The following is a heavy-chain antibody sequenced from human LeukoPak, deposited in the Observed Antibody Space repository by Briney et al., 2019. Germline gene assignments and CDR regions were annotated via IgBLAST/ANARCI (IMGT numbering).Heavy chain of an antibody. CDR2: INPSGGST. Sequence: ASVKVSCKASGYTFPSYYMHWVRQAPGQGLEGMGIINPSGGSTSYAQKFQGRVTMTRDTSTSTVYMELSSLRSEDTAVYYCARDYSVPMLYGAYVDYWGQGTLVTVSS. V-gene: IGHV1-46*01. CDR3: ARDYSVPMLYGAYVDY. CDR1: GYTFPSYY. J-gene: IGHJ4*02. D-gene: IGHD2-8*01.